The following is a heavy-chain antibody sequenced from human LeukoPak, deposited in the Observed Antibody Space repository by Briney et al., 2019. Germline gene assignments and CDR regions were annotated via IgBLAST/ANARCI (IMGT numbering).Heavy chain of an antibody. D-gene: IGHD2-2*01. Sequence: SETLSLTCAVYGGSFSGYYWSWIRQPPGKGLEWIGEINHSGSTNYNPSLKSRVTISVDTSKNQFSLKLSSVTAADTAVYYCAREVVVVPAALYYYYYYMDVWGKGTTVTVFS. J-gene: IGHJ6*03. V-gene: IGHV4-34*01. CDR1: GGSFSGYY. CDR2: INHSGST. CDR3: AREVVVVPAALYYYYYYMDV.